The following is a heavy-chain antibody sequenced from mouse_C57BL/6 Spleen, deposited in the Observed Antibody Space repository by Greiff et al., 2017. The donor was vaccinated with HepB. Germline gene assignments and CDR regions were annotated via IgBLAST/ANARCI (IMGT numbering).Heavy chain of an antibody. CDR3: TTEDYYGSSYRYFDV. V-gene: IGHV14-4*01. CDR1: GFNIKDDY. Sequence: EVQRVESGAELVRPGASVKLSCTASGFNIKDDYMPWVKQRPEQGLEWIGWIDPENGDTEYASKFQGKATITADTSSNTAYLQLSSLTSEDTAVYYCTTEDYYGSSYRYFDVWGTGTTVTVSS. CDR2: IDPENGDT. J-gene: IGHJ1*03. D-gene: IGHD1-1*01.